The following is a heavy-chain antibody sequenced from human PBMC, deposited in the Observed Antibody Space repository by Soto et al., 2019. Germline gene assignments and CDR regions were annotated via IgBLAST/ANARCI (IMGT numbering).Heavy chain of an antibody. Sequence: PGESLKISCKGSGYSFTSYWIGWVRQMPGKGLEWMGIIYPGDSDTRYSPSFQGQVTISADKSISTAYLQWSSLKASDTAMYYWARQRGAAAGTLGHYYFDYWGQGALVTVSS. J-gene: IGHJ4*02. CDR2: IYPGDSDT. CDR1: GYSFTSYW. V-gene: IGHV5-51*01. D-gene: IGHD6-13*01. CDR3: ARQRGAAAGTLGHYYFDY.